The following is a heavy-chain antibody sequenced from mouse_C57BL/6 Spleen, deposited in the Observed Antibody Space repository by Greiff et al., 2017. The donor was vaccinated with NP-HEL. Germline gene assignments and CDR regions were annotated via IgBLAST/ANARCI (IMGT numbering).Heavy chain of an antibody. Sequence: QVQLKESGAELVRPGASVTLSCKASGYTFTDYEMHWVKQTPVHGLEWIGAIDPETGGTAYNQKFKGKAILTADKSSSTAYMELRSLTSEDSAVYYCTRDYGSNAMDYWGQGTSVTVSS. CDR3: TRDYGSNAMDY. CDR1: GYTFTDYE. D-gene: IGHD1-1*01. CDR2: IDPETGGT. J-gene: IGHJ4*01. V-gene: IGHV1-15*01.